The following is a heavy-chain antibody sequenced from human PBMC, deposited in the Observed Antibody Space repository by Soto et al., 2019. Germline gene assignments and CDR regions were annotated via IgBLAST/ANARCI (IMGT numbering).Heavy chain of an antibody. V-gene: IGHV3-48*01. CDR3: TRSAYMDV. D-gene: IGHD2-2*01. CDR2: ISRSSGTI. J-gene: IGHJ6*03. CDR1: GFTFISYT. Sequence: GGALGLSCAASGFTFISYTMNWVRQAPGKGLEWVSYISRSSGTIYYADSVKGRFTISRDDAKNSLYLQMNSLRAEDAAVYYATRSAYMDVWGKGTTVTVSS.